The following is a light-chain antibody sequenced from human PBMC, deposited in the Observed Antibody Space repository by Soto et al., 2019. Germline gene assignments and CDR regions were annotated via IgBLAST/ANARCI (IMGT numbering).Light chain of an antibody. CDR2: GAS. CDR1: QSVSSNY. CDR3: QQFGTSPPST. J-gene: IGKJ5*01. V-gene: IGKV3-20*01. Sequence: EIVLTQSPGTLSLSPGERATLSCRASQSVSSNYLAWYQQKPGQAPRLLIYGASSRATAIPDRFSGSGSGTHFALTISRLEPEDFAVYYCQQFGTSPPSTFGQGTRLEIK.